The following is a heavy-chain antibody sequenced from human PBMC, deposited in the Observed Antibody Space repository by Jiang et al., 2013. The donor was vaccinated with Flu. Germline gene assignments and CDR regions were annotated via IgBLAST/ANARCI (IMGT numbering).Heavy chain of an antibody. Sequence: SGSGLVKPSETLSLTCTVSGGSISSSSYYWGWIRQPPGKGLEWIGSIYYSGSTYYNPSLKSRVTISVDTSKNQFSLKLSSVTAADTAVYYCARWSPHDGDYPPWGQGTLVTVSS. V-gene: IGHV4-39*01. CDR2: IYYSGST. CDR3: ARWSPHDGDYPP. J-gene: IGHJ5*02. D-gene: IGHD4-17*01. CDR1: GGSISSSSYY.